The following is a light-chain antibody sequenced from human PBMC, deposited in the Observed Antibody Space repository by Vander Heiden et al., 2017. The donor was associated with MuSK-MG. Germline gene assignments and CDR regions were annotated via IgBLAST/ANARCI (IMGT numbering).Light chain of an antibody. CDR2: DAS. CDR1: QSVSSY. Sequence: EIVLTQSPATLSLSPGERATLSCRASQSVSSYLAWYQQKPGQAPRLLIYDASNRATGIPARFSGSGSGTDFTLTISSLEPEDFAVYYCQQRSNGPPIFTFAHETKVDI. V-gene: IGKV3-11*01. J-gene: IGKJ3*01. CDR3: QQRSNGPPIFT.